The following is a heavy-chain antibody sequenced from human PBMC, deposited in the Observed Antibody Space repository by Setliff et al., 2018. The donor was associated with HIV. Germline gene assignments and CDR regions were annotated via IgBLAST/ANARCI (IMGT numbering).Heavy chain of an antibody. CDR3: ARARLQGIVTAVGPRDNCLDP. Sequence: ASVKVSCKASGYSFINYGISWVRQAPGQGPEWMGWISAYTGHTDYALRLLGRVTMTTDTTTSTAYMELRSLTSDDTAVYYCARARLQGIVTAVGPRDNCLDPWGQGTRVTVSS. CDR2: ISAYTGHT. V-gene: IGHV1-18*01. CDR1: GYSFINYG. D-gene: IGHD1-26*01. J-gene: IGHJ5*02.